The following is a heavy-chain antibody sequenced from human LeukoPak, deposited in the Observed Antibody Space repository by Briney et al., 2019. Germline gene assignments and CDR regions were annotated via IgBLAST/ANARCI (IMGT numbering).Heavy chain of an antibody. J-gene: IGHJ3*02. CDR2: ISYDGSNK. Sequence: GGSLRLPCAASGFTFSSYAMHWVRQAPGKGLEWVAVISYDGSNKYYADSVKGRFTISRDNSKNTLYLQMNSLRAEDTAVYYCARTGIAVAGPVGHAFDIWGQGTMVTVSS. CDR3: ARTGIAVAGPVGHAFDI. D-gene: IGHD6-19*01. CDR1: GFTFSSYA. V-gene: IGHV3-30-3*01.